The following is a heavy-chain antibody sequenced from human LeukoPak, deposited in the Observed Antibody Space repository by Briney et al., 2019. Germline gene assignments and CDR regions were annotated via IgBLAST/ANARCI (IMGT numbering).Heavy chain of an antibody. CDR2: ITSDGGST. CDR3: VKDLMGSGDY. D-gene: IGHD3-10*01. V-gene: IGHV3-64D*06. J-gene: IGHJ4*02. Sequence: GGSLRLSCSASGFTFSSYAMHWVRQAPGEGPQYVSSITSDGGSTYYAGSVKGGFTISRDNSKNTLYLHMSSLRPEDTAVYYCVKDLMGSGDYWGQGTLVTVSS. CDR1: GFTFSSYA.